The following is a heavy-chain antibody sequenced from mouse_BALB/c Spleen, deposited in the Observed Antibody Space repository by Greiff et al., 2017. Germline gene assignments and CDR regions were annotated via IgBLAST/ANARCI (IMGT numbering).Heavy chain of an antibody. Sequence: QVQLQQSGAELVKPGASVKLSCKASGYTFTSYDINWVRQRPEQGLEWIEWIFPGDGSTKYNEKFKGKATLTTDKSSSTAYMQLSRLTSEDSAVYFCARSDYYGSRWYYAMDYWGQGTSVTVSS. CDR3: ARSDYYGSRWYYAMDY. D-gene: IGHD1-1*01. J-gene: IGHJ4*01. V-gene: IGHV1S56*01. CDR2: IFPGDGST. CDR1: GYTFTSYD.